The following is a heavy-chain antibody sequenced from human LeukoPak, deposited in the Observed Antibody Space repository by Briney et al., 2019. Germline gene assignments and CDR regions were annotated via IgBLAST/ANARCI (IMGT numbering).Heavy chain of an antibody. CDR2: INPNSGGT. V-gene: IGHV1-2*02. CDR1: GYTFTGYY. J-gene: IGHJ4*02. D-gene: IGHD3-3*01. Sequence: ASVKVSCKASGYTFTGYYMHWVRQAPGQGLEWMGWINPNSGGTNYAQKFQGRVTMTRDTSISTAYMELSRLRSDDTAVYYCATNDFWSGYSHSPTDYWGQGTLVTVSS. CDR3: ATNDFWSGYSHSPTDY.